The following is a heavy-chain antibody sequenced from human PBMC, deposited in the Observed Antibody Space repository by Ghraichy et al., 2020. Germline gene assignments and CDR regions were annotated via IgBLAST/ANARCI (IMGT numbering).Heavy chain of an antibody. Sequence: GESLNISCAASGFTFSSYSMNWVRQAPGKGLEWVSYISSRSSTIYYADSVKGRFTISRDNAKNSLYLQMNSLRDEDTALYYCARDAAGRDGYHPRFDYWGQGTLVTVSS. J-gene: IGHJ4*02. D-gene: IGHD5-24*01. CDR1: GFTFSSYS. CDR3: ARDAAGRDGYHPRFDY. CDR2: ISSRSSTI. V-gene: IGHV3-48*02.